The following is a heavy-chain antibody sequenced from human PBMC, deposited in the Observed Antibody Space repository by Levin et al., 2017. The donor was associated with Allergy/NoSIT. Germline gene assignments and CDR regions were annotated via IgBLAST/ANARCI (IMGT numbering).Heavy chain of an antibody. CDR1: GGSFSGYY. D-gene: IGHD3-22*01. Sequence: SETLSLTCAVYGGSFSGYYWSWIRQPPGKGLEWIGEINHSGSTNYNPSLKSRVTISVDTSKNQFSLKLSSVTAADTAVYYCAREDYDSSGYPRNDAFDIWGQGTMVTVSS. CDR3: AREDYDSSGYPRNDAFDI. V-gene: IGHV4-34*01. J-gene: IGHJ3*02. CDR2: INHSGST.